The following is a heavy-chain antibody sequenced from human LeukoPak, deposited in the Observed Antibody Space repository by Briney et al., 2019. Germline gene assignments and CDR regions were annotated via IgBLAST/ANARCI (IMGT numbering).Heavy chain of an antibody. V-gene: IGHV1-8*01. CDR3: ARGMIQCMDV. D-gene: IGHD3-22*01. CDR1: GYTFTSCD. Sequence: ASVKVSCKTSGYTFTSCDINWVRQATGQGLEWMGYMSPNTGNTGYAQKFQGRVTMTRNTSINTAYMELSSLRSEDTAVYYCARGMIQCMDVWGKGTTVTVSS. J-gene: IGHJ6*03. CDR2: MSPNTGNT.